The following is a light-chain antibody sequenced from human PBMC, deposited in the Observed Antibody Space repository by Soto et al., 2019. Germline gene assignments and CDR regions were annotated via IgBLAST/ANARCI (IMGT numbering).Light chain of an antibody. J-gene: IGKJ3*01. CDR1: QTLLYTSNNRKY. V-gene: IGKV4-1*01. CDR2: WAS. CDR3: QHYFSSPLFT. Sequence: DIVMTQSPDSLAVSLGERATIHCRSSQTLLYTSNNRKYLAWYQHKSGQPPKMIIFWASTRESGVPDRFSGSGSGTDFTLTSNNLQPEDVAVYYCQHYFSSPLFTFGPGTRVAIK.